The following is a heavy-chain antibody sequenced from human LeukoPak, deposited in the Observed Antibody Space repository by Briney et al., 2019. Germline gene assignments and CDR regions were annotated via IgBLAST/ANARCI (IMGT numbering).Heavy chain of an antibody. Sequence: GRSLRLSCAASGFTFSSYGMRWVRQAPGKGLEWVAVIWYDGSNKYYADSVKGRFTISRDNSKNTLYLQMNSLRAEDTAVYYCAKDLVAADRFYYYYGMDVWGQGTTVTVSS. J-gene: IGHJ6*02. D-gene: IGHD2-15*01. CDR1: GFTFSSYG. V-gene: IGHV3-33*06. CDR2: IWYDGSNK. CDR3: AKDLVAADRFYYYYGMDV.